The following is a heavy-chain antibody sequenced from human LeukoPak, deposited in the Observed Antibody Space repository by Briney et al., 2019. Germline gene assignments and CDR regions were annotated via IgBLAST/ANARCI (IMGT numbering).Heavy chain of an antibody. J-gene: IGHJ4*02. CDR1: GFTFDDYT. Sequence: GGSLRLSCSASGFTFDDYTMHWVRQAPGKGLEWVSLINWDGGSTYYADSVKGRFTISRDNSKNSLYLQMNSLRTEDSAFYYCAKEGRSIAAAGRPFDYWGQGTLVTVSS. D-gene: IGHD6-13*01. CDR3: AKEGRSIAAAGRPFDY. CDR2: INWDGGST. V-gene: IGHV3-43*01.